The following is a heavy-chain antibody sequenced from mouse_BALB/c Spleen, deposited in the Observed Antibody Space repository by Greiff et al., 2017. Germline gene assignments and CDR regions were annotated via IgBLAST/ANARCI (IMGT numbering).Heavy chain of an antibody. CDR1: GYTFTDYE. CDR2: IDPETGGT. D-gene: IGHD1-2*01. Sequence: QVQLQQSGAELVRPGASVTLSCKASGYTFTDYEMHWVKQTPVHGLEWIGAIDPETGGTAYNQKFKGKATLTADKSSSTAYMELRSLTSEDSAVYYCTRERVQYYGPAYWGQGTLVTVSA. CDR3: TRERVQYYGPAY. J-gene: IGHJ3*01. V-gene: IGHV1-15*01.